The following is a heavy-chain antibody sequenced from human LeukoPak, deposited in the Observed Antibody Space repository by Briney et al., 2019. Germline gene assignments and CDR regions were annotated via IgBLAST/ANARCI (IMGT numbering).Heavy chain of an antibody. D-gene: IGHD3-9*01. Sequence: ASVKVSCKASGYTFTGYYVHWVRQAPGQGLEWMGWINPYSGDTNYAQKFQGRVTMTRNTSISTAYMELSSLRSEDTAVYYCARGLRLRYFDAYSPFGYWGQGTLVTVSS. CDR3: ARGLRLRYFDAYSPFGY. CDR1: GYTFTGYY. CDR2: INPYSGDT. V-gene: IGHV1-2*02. J-gene: IGHJ4*02.